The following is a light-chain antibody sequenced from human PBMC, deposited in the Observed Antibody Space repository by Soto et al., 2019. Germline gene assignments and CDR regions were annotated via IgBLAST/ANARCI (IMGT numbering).Light chain of an antibody. V-gene: IGKV3D-15*01. J-gene: IGKJ4*01. CDR3: HQYDHWPLT. CDR1: QSVSNK. CDR2: DTS. Sequence: EIVLTQSPATLSLSPGERVTLSFRASQSVSNKLAWYQQKPGQAPRLLISDTSTRATGIPARFSGSGSGTEFTLTVSSLQSEDFALYFCHQYDHWPLTFGGGTKVDIK.